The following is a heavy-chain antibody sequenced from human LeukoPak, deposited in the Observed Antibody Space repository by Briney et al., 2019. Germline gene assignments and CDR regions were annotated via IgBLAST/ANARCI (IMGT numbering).Heavy chain of an antibody. CDR3: AGQKGMDY. V-gene: IGHV3-48*02. J-gene: IGHJ4*02. Sequence: PGGSLRLSCAASGFTLSSYSMNWVRQAPGKGLEWVSSISSGSTTIFYADSVKGRFTISRDNAKNSLYLQMNSLRDEDTAVYYCAGQKGMDYWGQGTLVTVSS. CDR1: GFTLSSYS. CDR2: ISSGSTTI.